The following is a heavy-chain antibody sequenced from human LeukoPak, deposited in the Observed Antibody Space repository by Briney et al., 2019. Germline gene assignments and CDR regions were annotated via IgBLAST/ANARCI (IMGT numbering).Heavy chain of an antibody. Sequence: PSETLSLTCTVSGGSISSYYWGWIRQPPGKGLECIGYIYYSGSTNYNPSLKSRVTISVDTSKNQFSLKLSSVTAADTAVYYCARRIQLWSAFDIWGQGTMVTVSS. CDR3: ARRIQLWSAFDI. CDR2: IYYSGST. D-gene: IGHD5-18*01. V-gene: IGHV4-59*08. J-gene: IGHJ3*02. CDR1: GGSISSYY.